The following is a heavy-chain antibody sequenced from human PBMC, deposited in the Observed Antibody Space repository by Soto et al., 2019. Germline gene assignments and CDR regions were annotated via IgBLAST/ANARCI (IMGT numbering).Heavy chain of an antibody. CDR1: GGSISSSSYY. J-gene: IGHJ4*02. D-gene: IGHD3-9*01. CDR3: ARNETTLVRYIDY. V-gene: IGHV4-39*01. Sequence: SETLSLTCTVSGGSISSSSYYWGWIRQPPGKGLEWIGSIYYSGSTYYNPSLKSRVTISVDTSKNQFSLKLSSVTAADTAVYYCARNETTLVRYIDYWGQGTLVTVSS. CDR2: IYYSGST.